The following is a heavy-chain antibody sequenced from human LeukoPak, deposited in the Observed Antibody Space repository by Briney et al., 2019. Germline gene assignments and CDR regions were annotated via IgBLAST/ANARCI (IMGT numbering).Heavy chain of an antibody. V-gene: IGHV3-7*01. J-gene: IGHJ4*02. CDR3: ARPMGATEYYFDY. CDR2: IKQDGGEQ. Sequence: GGSLRLSCAASGFTFSSYSMNWVRQAPGKGLEWVANIKQDGGEQYYADSVRGRFTISRDNAQNSLYLQMNSLRAEDTAVYYCARPMGATEYYFDYWGQGTLVTVSS. CDR1: GFTFSSYS. D-gene: IGHD1-26*01.